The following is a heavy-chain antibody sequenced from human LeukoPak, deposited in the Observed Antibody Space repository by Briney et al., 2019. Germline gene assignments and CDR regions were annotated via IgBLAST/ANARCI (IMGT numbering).Heavy chain of an antibody. J-gene: IGHJ5*02. CDR3: ARVPIVGAANWFDP. Sequence: EASVKVSCKASGYTFTGYYMHWVRQAPGQGLEWMGWINPNSGGTNYAQKFQGRVTMTRDTSISTAYMELSRLRSDDTAVYYCARVPIVGAANWFDPWGQGTLVTVSS. CDR1: GYTFTGYY. V-gene: IGHV1-2*02. CDR2: INPNSGGT. D-gene: IGHD1-26*01.